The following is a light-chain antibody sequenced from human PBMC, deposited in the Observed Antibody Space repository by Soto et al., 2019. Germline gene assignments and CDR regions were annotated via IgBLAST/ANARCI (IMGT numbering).Light chain of an antibody. V-gene: IGLV1-40*01. CDR3: QSYDTGLRTLV. Sequence: QSVLTQPPSVSGAPGQRVTISCAGTSSNIGAGYDVQWYQQLPGAAPKLLMYGDKNRPSGLPDLFSGSKSGTSASLAITGLQPDDEADYYCQSYDTGLRTLVFGGGTKLTVL. J-gene: IGLJ2*01. CDR2: GDK. CDR1: SSNIGAGYD.